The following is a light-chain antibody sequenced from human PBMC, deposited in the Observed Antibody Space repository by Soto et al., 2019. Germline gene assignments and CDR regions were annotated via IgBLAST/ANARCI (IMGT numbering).Light chain of an antibody. CDR1: SSEVGRYTY. CDR2: DVY. Sequence: QSVLTQPASVSGSPGQSITISCAGTSSEVGRYTYVSWYQQHPGKAPKLIIYDVYNRPSGVSNRFSGSKSGNTASLTISGLQAEDEADYYCTSYTSTSTPYVFGGGTKVTV. V-gene: IGLV2-14*01. CDR3: TSYTSTSTPYV. J-gene: IGLJ1*01.